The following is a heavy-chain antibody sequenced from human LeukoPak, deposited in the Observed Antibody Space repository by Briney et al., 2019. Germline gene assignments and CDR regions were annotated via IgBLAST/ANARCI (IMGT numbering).Heavy chain of an antibody. Sequence: GALRLSCAASGFTFSIYAMSWVRQAPGKGRECVSAISCSGGSKYYVDTVKGRFTISRENSKNTLYLKMTSLRAEDTAVYYCAKDGQLDFDYWGQGTLVTVSS. V-gene: IGHV3-23*02. CDR1: GFTFSIYA. D-gene: IGHD6-13*01. J-gene: IGHJ4*02. CDR3: AKDGQLDFDY. CDR2: ISCSGGSK.